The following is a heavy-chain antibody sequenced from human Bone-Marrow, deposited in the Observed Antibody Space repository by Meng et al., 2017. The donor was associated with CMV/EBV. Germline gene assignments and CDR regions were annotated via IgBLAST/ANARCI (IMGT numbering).Heavy chain of an antibody. CDR1: RFTFSGYN. J-gene: IGHJ6*02. D-gene: IGHD2/OR15-2a*01. CDR2: ISSSSGYI. V-gene: IGHV3-21*01. CDR3: ARGSQYCDSTRCYLGEMDV. Sequence: GESLKISCAASRFTFSGYNMNWVRQAPGKGLEWVSSISSSSGYIYYADSVKGRFTISRDNAKNSLYLQMNSLRAEDTAVYYCARGSQYCDSTRCYLGEMDVWGQRTTVTVSS.